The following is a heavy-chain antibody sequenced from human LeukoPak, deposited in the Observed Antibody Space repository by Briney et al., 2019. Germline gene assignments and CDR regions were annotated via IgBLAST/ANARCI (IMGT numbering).Heavy chain of an antibody. Sequence: SETLSLTCTVSGGSLSSYYWSWIRQPPGKGLEWIGYIHNSGSTHYNFSLKSRATMSLDTSKNQFSLKLTSVTAADTAVYYCARTDYSNTNWFDPWGQGTLVTVSS. CDR3: ARTDYSNTNWFDP. J-gene: IGHJ5*02. V-gene: IGHV4-59*12. CDR2: IHNSGST. CDR1: GGSLSSYY. D-gene: IGHD4-11*01.